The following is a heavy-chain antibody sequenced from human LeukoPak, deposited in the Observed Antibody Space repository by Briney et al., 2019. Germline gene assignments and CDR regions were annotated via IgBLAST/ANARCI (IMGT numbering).Heavy chain of an antibody. CDR2: IYHNGST. D-gene: IGHD3-22*01. V-gene: IGHV4-38-2*02. J-gene: IGHJ4*02. CDR3: ARDRSGYYYFFDY. Sequence: SETLSLTCTVSGYSISSGYYWGWIRQPPGKGLEWIGSIYHNGSTYYNPSLKSRVTISVDTSKNQFSLKLSSVTAADTAVYYCARDRSGYYYFFDYWGQGTLVTASS. CDR1: GYSISSGYY.